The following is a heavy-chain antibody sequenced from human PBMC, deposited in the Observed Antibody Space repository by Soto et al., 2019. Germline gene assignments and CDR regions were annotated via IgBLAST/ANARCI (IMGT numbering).Heavy chain of an antibody. D-gene: IGHD2-15*01. V-gene: IGHV4-34*01. CDR2: INHSGST. CDR3: ASRPSSVVVAAMRVWFDP. Sequence: PSETLSLTCAVYGGSFSGYYWSWIRQPPGKGLEWIGEINHSGSTNYNPSLKSRVTISVDTSKNQFSLKLSSVTAADTAVYYCASRPSSVVVAAMRVWFDPWGQGTLVTVS. CDR1: GGSFSGYY. J-gene: IGHJ5*02.